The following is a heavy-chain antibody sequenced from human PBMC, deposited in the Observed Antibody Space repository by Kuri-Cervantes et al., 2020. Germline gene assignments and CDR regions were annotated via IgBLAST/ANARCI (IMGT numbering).Heavy chain of an antibody. CDR1: GYSINSGYY. J-gene: IGHJ4*02. D-gene: IGHD6-13*01. V-gene: IGHV3-33*08. CDR3: ARVSLAAADSDY. Sequence: LSLTCAVSGYSINSGYYWGWIRQPPGKGLEWVAVIWYDGSNKYYADSVKGRFTISRDNSKNTLYLQMNSLRAEDTAVYYCARVSLAAADSDYWGQGTLVTVSS. CDR2: IWYDGSNK.